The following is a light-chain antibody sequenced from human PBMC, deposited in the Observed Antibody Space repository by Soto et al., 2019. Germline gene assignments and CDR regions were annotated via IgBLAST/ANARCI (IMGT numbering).Light chain of an antibody. Sequence: QSALTQPASVSGSPGQSVTISCTGTDSDIGSFNYVSWYQQNPNKAPKLIIHDVNNRPSGVSNRFSGSKSGNTASLTISGLQAEDETDYYCSSYTTSNTLVFGGGTKVTVL. CDR3: SSYTTSNTLV. V-gene: IGLV2-14*01. CDR2: DVN. CDR1: DSDIGSFNY. J-gene: IGLJ2*01.